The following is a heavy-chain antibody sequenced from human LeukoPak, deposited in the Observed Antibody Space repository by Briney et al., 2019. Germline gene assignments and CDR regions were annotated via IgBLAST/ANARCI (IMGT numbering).Heavy chain of an antibody. CDR2: IYYSGST. CDR3: ARGYDFWSGYYGGFDY. D-gene: IGHD3-3*01. CDR1: GGSISSYY. V-gene: IGHV4-59*01. Sequence: SETLSLTCTVSGGSISSYYWSWIRQPPGKGLEWIGYIYYSGSTNYNPSLKSRVTISVDTSKNQFSLKLSSVTAADTAVYYCARGYDFWSGYYGGFDYWGQGTLVTVSS. J-gene: IGHJ4*02.